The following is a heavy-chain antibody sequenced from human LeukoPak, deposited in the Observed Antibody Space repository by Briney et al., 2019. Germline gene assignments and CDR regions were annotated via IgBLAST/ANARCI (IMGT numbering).Heavy chain of an antibody. CDR1: GGSISSGDYY. D-gene: IGHD2-2*01. J-gene: IGHJ4*02. V-gene: IGHV4-39*07. Sequence: PSETLSLTCTVSGGSISSGDYYWSWIRQPPGKGLEWIGEINHSGSTNYNPSLKSRVTISVDTSKNQFSLKLSSVTAADTAVYYCARGPFACSSTSCYGRQMDYWGQGTLVTVSS. CDR3: ARGPFACSSTSCYGRQMDY. CDR2: INHSGST.